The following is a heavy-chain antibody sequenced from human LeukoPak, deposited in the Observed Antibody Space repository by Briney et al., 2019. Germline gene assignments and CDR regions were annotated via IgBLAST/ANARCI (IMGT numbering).Heavy chain of an antibody. CDR1: GYTFTNYY. CDR3: ARDLGIAAAVDWFDP. CDR2: ISPSGAST. J-gene: IGHJ5*02. V-gene: IGHV1-46*01. Sequence: ASVKVSCKASGYTFTNYYMHWVRQAPGQGLEWMGMISPSGASTSYAQKFQGRVTMTRDVSTSTVYMELSSLRSEDTAVYYCARDLGIAAAVDWFDPWGQGTLVAVSS. D-gene: IGHD6-13*01.